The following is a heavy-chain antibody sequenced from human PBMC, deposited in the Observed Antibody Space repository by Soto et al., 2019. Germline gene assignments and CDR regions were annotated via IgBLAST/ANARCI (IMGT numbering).Heavy chain of an antibody. J-gene: IGHJ6*03. V-gene: IGHV4-4*02. CDR3: ARDGLQQNSYYYYMDV. CDR2: IYHSGST. CDR1: SGSISSSNW. D-gene: IGHD4-4*01. Sequence: SETLSLTCAVSSGSISSSNWWSWVRQPPGKGLEWIGEIYHSGSTNYNPSLKSRVTISVDKSKNQFSLKLSSVTAADTAVYYCARDGLQQNSYYYYMDVWGKGTTVTVSS.